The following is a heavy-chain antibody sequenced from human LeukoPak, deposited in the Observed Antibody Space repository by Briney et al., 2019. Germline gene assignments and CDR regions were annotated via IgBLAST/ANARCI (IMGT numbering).Heavy chain of an antibody. CDR2: IYHTGST. D-gene: IGHD2-15*01. Sequence: SQTLSLTCTVSGGSISSGDYYWSSIRQPPGKGLEWIAYIYHTGSTYYNPSLKSRVTISVDTSKTHFSLKLSYVTAADTAVYYCATKLYCSGGSCPTSGFDPWGQGTLVTVSS. CDR3: ATKLYCSGGSCPTSGFDP. CDR1: GGSISSGDYY. V-gene: IGHV4-30-2*01. J-gene: IGHJ5*02.